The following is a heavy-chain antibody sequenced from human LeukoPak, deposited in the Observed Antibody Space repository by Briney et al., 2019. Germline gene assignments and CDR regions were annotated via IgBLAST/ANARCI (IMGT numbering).Heavy chain of an antibody. Sequence: ASVKVSCKASGYTFTSNGISWVRQAPGQGLEWMGWISAYNGNTNYAQKLQGRVTMTTDTSTSTAYMEVRSLTSDDTAVYYCARSGSSGWYVGSFDYWGQGTLVTVSS. CDR3: ARSGSSGWYVGSFDY. CDR1: GYTFTSNG. V-gene: IGHV1-18*01. D-gene: IGHD6-19*01. J-gene: IGHJ4*02. CDR2: ISAYNGNT.